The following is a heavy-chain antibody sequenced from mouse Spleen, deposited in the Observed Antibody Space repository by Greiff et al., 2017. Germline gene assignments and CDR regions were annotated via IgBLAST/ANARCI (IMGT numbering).Heavy chain of an antibody. CDR1: GYTFTSYW. Sequence: QVQLQQSGAELAKPGASVKMSCKASGYTFTSYWMHWVKQRPGQGLEWIGYINPSTGYTEYNQKFKDKATLTADKSSSTAYMQLSSLTSEDSAVYYCAREGSFYAMDYWGQGTSVTVSS. V-gene: IGHV1-7*01. CDR3: AREGSFYAMDY. D-gene: IGHD1-1*01. CDR2: INPSTGYT. J-gene: IGHJ4*01.